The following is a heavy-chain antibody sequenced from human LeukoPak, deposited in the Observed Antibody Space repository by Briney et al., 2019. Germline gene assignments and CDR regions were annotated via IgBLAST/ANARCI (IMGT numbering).Heavy chain of an antibody. V-gene: IGHV4-59*01. D-gene: IGHD1-26*01. CDR1: GGSISSYY. CDR2: IYDSGNT. CDR3: ARVIGSYFDY. Sequence: SATLSLTCTVSGGSISSYYWSWIRQPPGKGLEWIGDIYDSGNTKYNPSLKSRVTISVDTSKNQFSLNLSSVTAADSAVYYCARVIGSYFDYWGQGTLVTLSS. J-gene: IGHJ4*02.